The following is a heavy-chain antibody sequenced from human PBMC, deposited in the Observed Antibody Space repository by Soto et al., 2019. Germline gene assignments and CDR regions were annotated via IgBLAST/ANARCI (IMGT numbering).Heavy chain of an antibody. Sequence: GGSLRLSCTASGFPFMNVWMSWVRQAPGQGLEWLGRIKSKTDGETTEYAAPVKGRFSISRDDSKNTLFLQMNNLEIADTGTYYYGSAPYYFDYWGQGTLVTVSS. J-gene: IGHJ4*02. CDR1: GFPFMNVW. D-gene: IGHD3-10*01. CDR3: GSAPYYFDY. V-gene: IGHV3-15*01. CDR2: IKSKTDGETT.